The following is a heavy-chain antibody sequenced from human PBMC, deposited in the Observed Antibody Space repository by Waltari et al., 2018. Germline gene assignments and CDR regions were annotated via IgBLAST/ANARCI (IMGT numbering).Heavy chain of an antibody. CDR2: ISGSGGRT. Sequence: EVQLLESGGGLVQPGGSLRLSCADSGFTFSSYDMSWVRQAPGKGLEWGSAISGSGGRTYYASSVKGRFTIARDNSKNTLYLQMNSLRAEDTAVYYGAKEGYSGSYFDYWGQGTLVTVSS. V-gene: IGHV3-23*01. J-gene: IGHJ4*02. D-gene: IGHD1-26*01. CDR1: GFTFSSYD. CDR3: AKEGYSGSYFDY.